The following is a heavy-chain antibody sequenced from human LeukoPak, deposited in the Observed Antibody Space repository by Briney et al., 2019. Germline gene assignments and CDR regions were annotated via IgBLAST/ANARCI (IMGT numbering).Heavy chain of an antibody. J-gene: IGHJ4*02. V-gene: IGHV3-74*01. CDR3: ARPLGSGSLAY. D-gene: IGHD3-3*01. CDR2: INSDGSST. CDR1: GFTFSSYW. Sequence: PGGSLRLSCAASGFTFSSYWMHWVRQAPGKGLVWVSRINSDGSSTRYADSVKGRFTISRDNAKNTLYLQMNSLRADDTAVYYCARPLGSGSLAYWGQGTLVTVSS.